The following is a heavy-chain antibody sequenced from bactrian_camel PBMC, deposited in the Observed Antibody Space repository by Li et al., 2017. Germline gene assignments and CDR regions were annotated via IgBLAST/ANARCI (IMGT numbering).Heavy chain of an antibody. CDR2: ILSDDRNT. J-gene: IGHJ4*01. D-gene: IGHD6*01. CDR3: ATVSNPVRGSWSELAYNY. Sequence: HVQLVESGGGLVQPGGSLRLSCAASGFTFSNYYMSWVRQAPGKGLEWVSSILSDDRNTYYADSVKGRFTISSDNAKNTVYLQMNSLKSEDTALYYCATVSNPVRGSWSELAYNYWGQGTQVTVS. V-gene: IGHV3-2*01. CDR1: GFTFSNYY.